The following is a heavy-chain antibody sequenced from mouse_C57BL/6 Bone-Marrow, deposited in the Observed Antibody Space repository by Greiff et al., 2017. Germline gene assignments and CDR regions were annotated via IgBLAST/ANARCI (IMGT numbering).Heavy chain of an antibody. D-gene: IGHD1-1*01. CDR3: ARRDYYGSRGNY. CDR2: IYPRSGNT. Sequence: QVQLKQSGAELARPGASVKLSCKASGYTFTSYGISWVKQRTGQGLEWIGEIYPRSGNTYYNEKFKGKATLTADKSSSTAYMELRSLTSEDSAVYFCARRDYYGSRGNYRGQGTTLTVSS. CDR1: GYTFTSYG. J-gene: IGHJ2*01. V-gene: IGHV1-81*01.